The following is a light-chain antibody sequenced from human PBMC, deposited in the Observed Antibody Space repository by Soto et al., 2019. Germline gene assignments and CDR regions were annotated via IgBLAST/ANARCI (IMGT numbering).Light chain of an antibody. V-gene: IGKV1-5*01. Sequence: DIQMTQSPSTLSASVGDRFTITCRASQSFNTWLAWYQQKPGKAPKRXXYAASSLQSGVPSRFSGSGSGTEFTLTINSLQSEDFAVYYCQQYNNWPMWTFGQGTKVDIK. J-gene: IGKJ1*01. CDR2: AAS. CDR3: QQYNNWPMWT. CDR1: QSFNTW.